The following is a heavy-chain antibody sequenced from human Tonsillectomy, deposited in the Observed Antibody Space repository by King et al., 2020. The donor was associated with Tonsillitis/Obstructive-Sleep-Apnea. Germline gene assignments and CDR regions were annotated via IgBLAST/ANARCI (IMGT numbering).Heavy chain of an antibody. V-gene: IGHV5-51*01. D-gene: IGHD6-19*01. Sequence: QLVQSGAEVKKPGESLKISCKGSGYSFTRYWIGWVRQMPGKGLDWMGIIYPGDSDTRYSPSFQGQVTISADKSISTAYLQWSSLKASDIAMYYCARTVAGDRYAFDIWGQGTMVTVSS. J-gene: IGHJ3*02. CDR2: IYPGDSDT. CDR3: ARTVAGDRYAFDI. CDR1: GYSFTRYW.